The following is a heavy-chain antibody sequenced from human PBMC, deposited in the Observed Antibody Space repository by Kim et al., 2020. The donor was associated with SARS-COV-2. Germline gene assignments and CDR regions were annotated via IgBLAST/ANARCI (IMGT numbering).Heavy chain of an antibody. J-gene: IGHJ6*02. CDR1: GGSVRSGSYY. CDR3: ARVTTHYYGMDV. CDR2: IYYIGNT. Sequence: SETLSLTCTVSGGSVRSGSYYWSWIRQPPGKGLEWIANIYYIGNTNYNSSLKSRVTISLDTSNNQFSLKLSSVTAADTAVYYCARVTTHYYGMDVWGQGTTVTVSS. V-gene: IGHV4-61*01. D-gene: IGHD4-17*01.